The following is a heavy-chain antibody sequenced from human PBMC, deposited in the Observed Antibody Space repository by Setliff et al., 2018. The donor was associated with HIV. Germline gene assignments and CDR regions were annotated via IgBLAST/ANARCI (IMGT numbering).Heavy chain of an antibody. V-gene: IGHV4-4*07. J-gene: IGHJ6*03. CDR2: AYTGGST. CDR1: GVTISSHF. Sequence: PSETLSLTCSVSGVTISSHFWTWIRQPAGKGLEWIGRAYTGGSTNYNPSLKSRVSMSVDTSKNQFSLKLSSVTAADTAVYYCASEAWTSYRSSSGYYYYYMDVWGKGTTVTVSS. D-gene: IGHD6-6*01. CDR3: ASEAWTSYRSSSGYYYYYMDV.